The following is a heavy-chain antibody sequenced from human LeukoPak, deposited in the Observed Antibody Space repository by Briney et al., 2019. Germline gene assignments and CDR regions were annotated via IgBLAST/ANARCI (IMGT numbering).Heavy chain of an antibody. CDR2: IIPILGIA. CDR1: GDTFSSYA. J-gene: IGHJ1*01. V-gene: IGHV1-69*04. Sequence: ASVKVSCKASGDTFSSYAISWVRQAPGQGLEWMGRIIPILGIANYAQKFQGRVTITADKSTSTAYMELSSLRSEDTAVYYCARDKGYDSDSSVWGQAPWSPSPQ. CDR3: ARDKGYDSDSSV. D-gene: IGHD3-3*01.